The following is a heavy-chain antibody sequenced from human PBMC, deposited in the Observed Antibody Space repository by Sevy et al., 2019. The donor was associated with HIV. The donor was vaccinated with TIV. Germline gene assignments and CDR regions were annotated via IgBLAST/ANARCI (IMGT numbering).Heavy chain of an antibody. J-gene: IGHJ6*02. Sequence: GGSLRLSCTASGFTFGDYAMSWFRQAPGKGLEWVGFIRSKANGGTTEYAASVKGRFTISRDDSKSMAYLQMNSLKTEDTAVYYCTIAGYCTGGVCYTNYYYGMDVWGQGTTVTVSS. CDR2: IRSKANGGTT. CDR1: GFTFGDYA. V-gene: IGHV3-49*03. CDR3: TIAGYCTGGVCYTNYYYGMDV. D-gene: IGHD2-8*02.